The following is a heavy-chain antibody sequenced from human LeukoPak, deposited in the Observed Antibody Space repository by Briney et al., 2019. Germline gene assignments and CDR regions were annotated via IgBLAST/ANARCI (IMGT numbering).Heavy chain of an antibody. J-gene: IGHJ5*02. CDR2: ISGSGGST. D-gene: IGHD6-19*01. Sequence: PGGSLRLPCAASGFTFSSYAMSWVRQAPGKGLEWVSGISGSGGSTYYADSVKGRFTISRDNSKNTLYLQMNSLRAEDTAVYYCAKDGSWYSSSPNWFDPWGQGTLVTVSS. CDR3: AKDGSWYSSSPNWFDP. V-gene: IGHV3-23*01. CDR1: GFTFSSYA.